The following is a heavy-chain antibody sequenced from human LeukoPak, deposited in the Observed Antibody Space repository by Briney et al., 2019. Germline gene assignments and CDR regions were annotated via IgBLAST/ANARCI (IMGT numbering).Heavy chain of an antibody. V-gene: IGHV1-46*01. Sequence: ASVKVSCKASGYTFTSYYMHWVRQAPGQGLEWMGIINPSGGSTSYAQKFQGRVTMTRDMSTSTVYMELSSLRSEDTAVYYCARGGVSMIMRYYYMDVWGKGTTVTVSS. CDR1: GYTFTSYY. CDR2: INPSGGST. J-gene: IGHJ6*03. D-gene: IGHD3-16*01. CDR3: ARGGVSMIMRYYYMDV.